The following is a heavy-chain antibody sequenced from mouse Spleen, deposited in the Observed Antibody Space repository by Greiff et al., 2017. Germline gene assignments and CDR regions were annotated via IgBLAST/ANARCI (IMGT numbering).Heavy chain of an antibody. CDR3: ARRSLLRLQYFDY. CDR1: GFTFSSYA. J-gene: IGHJ2*01. Sequence: EVQLVESGGGLVKPGGSLKLSCAASGFTFSSYAMSWVRQTPEKRLEWVATISSGGSYTYYPDSVKGRFTISRDNAKNTLYLQMSSLRSEDTAMYYCARRSLLRLQYFDYWGQGTTLTVSS. D-gene: IGHD1-2*01. V-gene: IGHV5-9-3*01. CDR2: ISSGGSYT.